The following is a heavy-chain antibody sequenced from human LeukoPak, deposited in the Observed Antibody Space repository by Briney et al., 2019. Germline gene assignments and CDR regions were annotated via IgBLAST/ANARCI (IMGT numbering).Heavy chain of an antibody. Sequence: SGGSLRLSCAASGFTFSSYGMHWVRQAPGKGLEWVAAIWYDGSNKYYADSVKGRFTISRDNSKNTLYLQMNSLRAEDTAVYYCARDGEGDGSGSYRGYYYYGMDVWGKGTTVTVSS. V-gene: IGHV3-33*08. CDR3: ARDGEGDGSGSYRGYYYYGMDV. J-gene: IGHJ6*04. CDR1: GFTFSSYG. D-gene: IGHD3-10*01. CDR2: IWYDGSNK.